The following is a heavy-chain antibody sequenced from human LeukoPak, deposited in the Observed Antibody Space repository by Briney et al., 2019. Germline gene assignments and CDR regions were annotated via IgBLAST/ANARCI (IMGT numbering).Heavy chain of an antibody. CDR3: ARAHYYDSSGLDF. CDR1: GFTFSSYE. CDR2: ISSSGSTI. D-gene: IGHD3-22*01. Sequence: PGGSLRLSCAASGFTFSSYEMNWVRQAPGKGLEWVSYISSSGSTIYYADSLKGRFTISRDKAKNSLYLQMNSLRAEDTAVYYSARAHYYDSSGLDFWGQGTLGTVSS. V-gene: IGHV3-48*03. J-gene: IGHJ4*02.